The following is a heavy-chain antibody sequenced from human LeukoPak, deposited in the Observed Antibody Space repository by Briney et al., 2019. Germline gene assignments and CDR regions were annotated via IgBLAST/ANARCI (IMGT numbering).Heavy chain of an antibody. CDR2: INIDGRVR. J-gene: IGHJ5*02. CDR3: ARDLHWNQLDL. D-gene: IGHD1-1*01. Sequence: PGGSLRLSCAASGFTFSSRWMFWVRQAPGKGLEWVSRINIDGRVRNYTDSVKGRFIISRDNTRNTLYLQMDSLRVEDTAVYFCARDLHWNQLDLWGLGTQVTVSS. CDR1: GFTFSSRW. V-gene: IGHV3-74*01.